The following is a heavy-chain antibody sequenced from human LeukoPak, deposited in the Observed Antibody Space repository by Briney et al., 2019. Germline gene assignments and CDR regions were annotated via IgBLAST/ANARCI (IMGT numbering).Heavy chain of an antibody. V-gene: IGHV4-59*08. CDR1: GGSISSYY. CDR2: IYYSGST. D-gene: IGHD6-19*01. CDR3: ARAGYSSGWDPFDY. Sequence: PSETLSLTCTVSGGSISSYYWSWIRQPPGKGLEWIGYIYYSGSTNYNPSLKSRVTISVDTSKNQFSLKLSPVTAADTAVYYCARAGYSSGWDPFDYWGQGTLVTVSS. J-gene: IGHJ4*02.